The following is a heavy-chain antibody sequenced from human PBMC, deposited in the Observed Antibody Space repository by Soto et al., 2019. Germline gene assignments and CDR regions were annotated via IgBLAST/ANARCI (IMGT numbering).Heavy chain of an antibody. V-gene: IGHV3-30-3*01. CDR3: ARDPNLYLYCISTSCHDAFDI. CDR1: GFTFSSYA. CDR2: ISYDGSNK. Sequence: GGSLRLSCAASGFTFSSYAMHWVRQAPGKGLEWVAVISYDGSNKYYADSVKGRFTISRDNSKNTLYLQMNSLRAEDTAVYYCARDPNLYLYCISTSCHDAFDIWGQGTMVTVSS. J-gene: IGHJ3*02. D-gene: IGHD2-2*01.